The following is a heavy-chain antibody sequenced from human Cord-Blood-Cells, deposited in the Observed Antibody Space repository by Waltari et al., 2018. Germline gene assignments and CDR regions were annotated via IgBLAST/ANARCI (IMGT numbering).Heavy chain of an antibody. D-gene: IGHD3-22*01. CDR1: GYTFTSYD. CDR2: MNPNSGNT. V-gene: IGHV1-8*01. J-gene: IGHJ6*02. CDR3: ARIGQRDYYDSSGYYYYYYYGMDV. Sequence: QVQLVQSGAEVKKPGASVKVSCKASGYTFTSYDINWVRQATGQGLEWMGWMNPNSGNTGYAQKFQGRVTMTRNTSISTAYMELSSLRSEDTAVYYCARIGQRDYYDSSGYYYYYYYGMDVWGQGTTVTVSS.